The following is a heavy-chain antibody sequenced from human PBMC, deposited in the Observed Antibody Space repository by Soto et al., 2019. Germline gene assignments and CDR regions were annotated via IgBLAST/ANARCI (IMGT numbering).Heavy chain of an antibody. Sequence: GGSLRLSCAASGFTFSTYGMHWVRQAPGKGLGWVAAMSYDGTKQYYVDSVKGRFTISRDNSRNTLFVQLNSLRDEDTAVYYCAKEYGSTWIDHWGQGTPVTVSS. CDR2: MSYDGTKQ. J-gene: IGHJ4*02. D-gene: IGHD6-13*01. CDR1: GFTFSTYG. CDR3: AKEYGSTWIDH. V-gene: IGHV3-30*18.